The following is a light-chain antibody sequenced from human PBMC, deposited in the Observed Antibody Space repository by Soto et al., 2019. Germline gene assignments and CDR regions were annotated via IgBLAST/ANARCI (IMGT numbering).Light chain of an antibody. J-gene: IGLJ2*01. Sequence: QSALTQPPSASGTPGQRVTISCSGSSSNIGSDSVSWLQQLPGTAPKLLIYSNHQRPSGVPDRFSGSKSDTSASLSITGLQSEDEADYYCAVWDDSLNGVVIGGGTKVTVL. CDR1: SSNIGSDS. V-gene: IGLV1-44*01. CDR3: AVWDDSLNGVV. CDR2: SNH.